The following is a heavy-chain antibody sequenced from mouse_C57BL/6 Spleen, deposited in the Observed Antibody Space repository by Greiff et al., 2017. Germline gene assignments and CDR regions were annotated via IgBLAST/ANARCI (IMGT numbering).Heavy chain of an antibody. CDR1: GYTFTSYW. J-gene: IGHJ2*01. CDR3: GAGNYFDY. Sequence: VQLVESGAELVKPGASVKLSCTASGYTFTSYWMHWVQQRPGRGLEWIGRIDPNSGGIKYNEKFKSKATLTVDKPSSTAYMQLSSLTSEDSAVYYCGAGNYFDYWGQGTTLTVSS. V-gene: IGHV1-72*01. CDR2: IDPNSGGI.